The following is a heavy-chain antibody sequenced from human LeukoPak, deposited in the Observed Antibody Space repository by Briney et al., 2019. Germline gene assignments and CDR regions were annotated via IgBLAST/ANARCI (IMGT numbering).Heavy chain of an antibody. Sequence: SVKVSCKASGGTFGSYAISWVRQAPGQGLEWMGGIIPIFGTANYAQKFQGRVTITADESTSTAYMELSSLRSEDTAVYYCASSKAVGSRFDYWGQGTLVTVSS. CDR3: ASSKAVGSRFDY. V-gene: IGHV1-69*13. D-gene: IGHD3-10*01. CDR2: IIPIFGTA. CDR1: GGTFGSYA. J-gene: IGHJ4*02.